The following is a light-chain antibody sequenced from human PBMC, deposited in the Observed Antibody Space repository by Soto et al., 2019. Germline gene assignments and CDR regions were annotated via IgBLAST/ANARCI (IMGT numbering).Light chain of an antibody. CDR2: GNS. V-gene: IGLV1-40*01. J-gene: IGLJ1*01. CDR1: SSNIGAGHD. CDR3: QSYDSSLSGSEV. Sequence: QSVLTQPPSVSGAPGQRVTISCTGSSSNIGAGHDVHWYQQLPGTAPKLLIYGNSNRPSGVPDRFSGSKSGTSASLAITGLQAKDEADYYCQSYDSSLSGSEVFGTGTKVTVL.